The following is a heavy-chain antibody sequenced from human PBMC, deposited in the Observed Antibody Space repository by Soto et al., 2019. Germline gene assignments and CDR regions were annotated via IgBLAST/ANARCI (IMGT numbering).Heavy chain of an antibody. D-gene: IGHD5-18*01. Sequence: QVQLQESGPGLVKPSQTLSLTCTVSGGSISSGGYSWSWIRQHPGKGLAWIGYIYYSGSTYYNPSLKSRGTISVDTSKNQFSLKLSSVTAADTAVYYCARDLAMGGLGGWFDPWGQGTLVTVSS. CDR1: GGSISSGGYS. J-gene: IGHJ5*02. CDR3: ARDLAMGGLGGWFDP. V-gene: IGHV4-31*03. CDR2: IYYSGST.